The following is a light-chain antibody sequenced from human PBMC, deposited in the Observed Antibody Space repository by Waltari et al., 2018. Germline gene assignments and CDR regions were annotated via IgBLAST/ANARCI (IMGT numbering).Light chain of an antibody. J-gene: IGLJ3*02. V-gene: IGLV2-23*02. CDR1: SSDVGNDTL. CDR3: CSYAGSSVSV. CDR2: DVN. Sequence: QSALTQTATVTGSPVQSITISCTGGSSDVGNDTLVSWYQKHPGEAPKLIIYDVNKRPLGVSSRFSGSKSGNTASLTISGLQAADEADYYCCSYAGSSVSVFGGGTKVTVL.